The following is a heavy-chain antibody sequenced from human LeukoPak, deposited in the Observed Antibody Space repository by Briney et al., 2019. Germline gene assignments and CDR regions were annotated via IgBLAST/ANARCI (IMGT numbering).Heavy chain of an antibody. Sequence: SETLSLTCTVSGYSISSGYYWGWIRPPPGKGLEGIGSIYHSGSTYYNASLKNRVTISLDTSKNQFSLKLSSVTAADTAMFYCARYCSTGSCYFDYWGQGTLVTVSS. J-gene: IGHJ4*02. CDR2: IYHSGST. V-gene: IGHV4-38-2*02. CDR3: ARYCSTGSCYFDY. CDR1: GYSISSGYY. D-gene: IGHD2-15*01.